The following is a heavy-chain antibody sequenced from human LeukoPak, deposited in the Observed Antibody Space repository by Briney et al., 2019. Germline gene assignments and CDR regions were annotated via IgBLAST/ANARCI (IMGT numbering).Heavy chain of an antibody. CDR3: ARGVPTGNWFDP. CDR2: INPNSGGT. CDR1: GYTFTGYY. J-gene: IGHJ5*02. Sequence: ASVKVSCKASGYTFTGYYMHWVRQAPGQGLEWMGWINPNSGGTNYAQKFQGRVTMTRDTSISTAYMELSRLRSDDTAVHYCARGVPTGNWFDPWGQGTLVTVSS. V-gene: IGHV1-2*02. D-gene: IGHD2-8*02.